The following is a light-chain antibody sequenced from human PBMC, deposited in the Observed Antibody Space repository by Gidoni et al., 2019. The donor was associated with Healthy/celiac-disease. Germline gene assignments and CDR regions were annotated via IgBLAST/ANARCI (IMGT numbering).Light chain of an antibody. V-gene: IGKV1-39*01. J-gene: IGKJ1*01. CDR3: QQSYSNPWT. Sequence: DLQMTQSPSSLSASVGDRVTITCRASQSISSYLHWYQQKPGKAPKLLIYDASSLQSGVPSRFSGSGSGTDFTLTISSLQPEDFATYYCQQSYSNPWTFXQXTKVEIK. CDR1: QSISSY. CDR2: DAS.